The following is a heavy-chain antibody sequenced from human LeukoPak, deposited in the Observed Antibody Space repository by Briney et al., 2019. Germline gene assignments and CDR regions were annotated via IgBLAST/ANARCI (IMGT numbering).Heavy chain of an antibody. CDR2: IYYRGNT. J-gene: IGHJ4*02. CDR3: AKSFNWNTEYYFDY. V-gene: IGHV4-38-2*01. Sequence: PGGSLRLSCAASGFTFSDYNMNWVRQAPGKGLEWIGNIYYRGNTYYNPSLKGRVTISIDTSNNQFFLKLTSVTAADTAVYYCAKSFNWNTEYYFDYWGQGILVTVSS. CDR1: GFTFSDYN. D-gene: IGHD1-1*01.